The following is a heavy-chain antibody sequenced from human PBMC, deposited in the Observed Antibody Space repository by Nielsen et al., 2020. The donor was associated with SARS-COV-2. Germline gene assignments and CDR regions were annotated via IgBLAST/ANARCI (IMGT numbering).Heavy chain of an antibody. D-gene: IGHD3-10*01. Sequence: GESLKISCAASGFTFSGYSMNWVRQAPGKGLEWVSAIVRSGTDTYYAGSVRGRFTISRDNSRNTLYLHMNSLRVEDTATYYCANDLKPDGRGDIDYWGQGTLVTVSS. CDR1: GFTFSGYS. J-gene: IGHJ4*02. V-gene: IGHV3-23*01. CDR2: IVRSGTDT. CDR3: ANDLKPDGRGDIDY.